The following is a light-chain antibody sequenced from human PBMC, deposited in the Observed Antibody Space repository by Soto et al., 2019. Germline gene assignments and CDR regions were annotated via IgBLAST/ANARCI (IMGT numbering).Light chain of an antibody. CDR2: GDH. Sequence: LACYQQKPSRAPMILNSGDHSKDHGIPDRFNGSESGTDFNLRISRLEPEDFAVYYCQQYGSPVTFGQGPKAEIK. J-gene: IGKJ1*01. V-gene: IGKV3-20*01. CDR3: QQYGSPVT.